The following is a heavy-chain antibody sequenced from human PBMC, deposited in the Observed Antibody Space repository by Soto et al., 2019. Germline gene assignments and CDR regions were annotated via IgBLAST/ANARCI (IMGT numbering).Heavy chain of an antibody. V-gene: IGHV1-69*01. CDR3: ARGHESGYNWNYWFAP. CDR2: IIPIFETT. D-gene: IGHD1-7*01. Sequence: QVQLVQSGAEVKKPGSSLKVSCTASGGTFRSYTISWVRQAPGQGLEWMGGIIPIFETTKYAQKFQDRVSITVDEATNTAYMELSNLRSEDTAVYYCARGHESGYNWNYWFAPWGQGTLVTVSS. CDR1: GGTFRSYT. J-gene: IGHJ5*02.